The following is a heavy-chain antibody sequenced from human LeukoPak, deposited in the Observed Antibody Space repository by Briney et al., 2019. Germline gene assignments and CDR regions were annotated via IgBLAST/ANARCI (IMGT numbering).Heavy chain of an antibody. J-gene: IGHJ4*02. CDR3: ASWGSVAGQRALDY. D-gene: IGHD6-19*01. V-gene: IGHV3-7*03. CDR2: LIQDGREK. CDR1: GFTFSRYW. Sequence: PGGSLRLSCAASGFTFSRYWMTWVRQAPGKGLEWVATLIQDGREKHYVDSVKGRFTISRGNAKNSVYLEMNSLRAEDTAVYFCASWGSVAGQRALDYWGQGTLVTVSS.